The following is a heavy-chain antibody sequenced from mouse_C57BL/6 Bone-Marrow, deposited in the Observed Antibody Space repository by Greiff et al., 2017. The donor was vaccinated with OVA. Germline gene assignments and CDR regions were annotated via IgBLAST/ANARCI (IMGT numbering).Heavy chain of an antibody. V-gene: IGHV1-4*01. Sequence: QVQLKESGAELARPGASVKMSCKASGYTFTSYTMHWVKQRPGQGLEWIGYINPSSGYTKYNQKFKDKATLTADKSSSTAYMRLSSLTSEDAAVYYCARRRQGTGKDYWGQGTTLTVSS. D-gene: IGHD4-1*01. J-gene: IGHJ2*01. CDR3: ARRRQGTGKDY. CDR1: GYTFTSYT. CDR2: INPSSGYT.